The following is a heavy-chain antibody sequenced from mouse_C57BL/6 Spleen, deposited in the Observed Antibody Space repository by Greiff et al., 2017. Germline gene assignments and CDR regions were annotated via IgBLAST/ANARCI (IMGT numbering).Heavy chain of an antibody. Sequence: VQLKESGPELVKPGASVKISCKASGYTFTDYYMNWVKQSHGKSLEWIGDINPNNGGTSYNQKFKGKATLTVDKSSSTAYMELRSLTSEDSAVYYCARDSTGFAYWGQGTLVTVSA. CDR1: GYTFTDYY. CDR3: ARDSTGFAY. CDR2: INPNNGGT. J-gene: IGHJ3*01. D-gene: IGHD2-5*01. V-gene: IGHV1-26*01.